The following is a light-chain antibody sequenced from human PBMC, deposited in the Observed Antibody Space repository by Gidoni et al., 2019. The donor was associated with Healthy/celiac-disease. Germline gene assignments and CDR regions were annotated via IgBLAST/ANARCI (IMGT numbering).Light chain of an antibody. CDR2: DVS. CDR1: SSDVGGYNY. CDR3: SSYTSSSFYV. V-gene: IGLV2-14*03. J-gene: IGLJ1*01. Sequence: QSALTQPASVSGSPGPSITISCTGTSSDVGGYNYVSWYQQHPGKAPKLMIYDVSNRPSGVSNRFSGSKSGNTASLTIPGLQAEDEADYYCSSYTSSSFYVFGTGTKVTVL.